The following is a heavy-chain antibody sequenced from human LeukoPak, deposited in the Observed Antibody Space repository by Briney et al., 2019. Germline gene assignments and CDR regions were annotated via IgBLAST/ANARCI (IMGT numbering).Heavy chain of an antibody. CDR3: ARSYYYDSIDY. CDR1: GYSISSGYY. Sequence: PSETLSLTCTVSGYSISSGYYWGWIRQPPGKGLEWIGSIYHSGSTYYNPSLKSRVTISVDTSKNQFSLKLSSVTAADTAVYYCARSYYYDSIDYWGQGTLVTVSS. J-gene: IGHJ4*02. CDR2: IYHSGST. D-gene: IGHD3-22*01. V-gene: IGHV4-38-2*02.